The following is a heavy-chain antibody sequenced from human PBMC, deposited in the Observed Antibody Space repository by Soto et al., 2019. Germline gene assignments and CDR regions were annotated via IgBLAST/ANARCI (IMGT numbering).Heavy chain of an antibody. CDR2: IRTISSAI. CDR3: AKDARILDYGFWSGGNDAFDI. D-gene: IGHD3-3*01. V-gene: IGHV3-48*02. J-gene: IGHJ3*02. CDR1: GFTFSDYP. Sequence: GGSLRLSCAASGFTFSDYPMNWVRQAPGKGLEWVSSIRTISSAIYFADSVRGRFTISRDNARNSLYLQMTSLRDEDTAVYYCAKDARILDYGFWSGGNDAFDIWGQGTKVTVSS.